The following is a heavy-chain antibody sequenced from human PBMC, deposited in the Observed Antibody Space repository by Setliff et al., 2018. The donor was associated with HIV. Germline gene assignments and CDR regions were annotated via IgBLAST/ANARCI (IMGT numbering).Heavy chain of an antibody. J-gene: IGHJ6*03. CDR1: GGSISVSSHY. CDR2: IYYSGST. Sequence: SETLSLTCTVSGGSISVSSHYWGWIRQPPGKGLEWIGSIYYSGSTSYNPSLKSRLTISVDTSKNQFSLRLRSVTAADTGVYYCARHRDPPGSRWIYYYYYMDLWGEGTTVTVSS. CDR3: ARHRDPPGSRWIYYYYYMDL. D-gene: IGHD6-13*01. V-gene: IGHV4-39*01.